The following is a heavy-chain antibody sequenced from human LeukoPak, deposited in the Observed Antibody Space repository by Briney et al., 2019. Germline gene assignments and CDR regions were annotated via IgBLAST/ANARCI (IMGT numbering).Heavy chain of an antibody. CDR2: ISGSGGST. CDR3: AKDTITIYGVVTPHDAFDI. J-gene: IGHJ3*02. Sequence: GGSLRLSCAASGFTFSSYAMSWVRQAPGKGLEWVSAISGSGGSTYYADSVKGRFTISRDTSKNTLYLQINSLRAEDTDAYYCAKDTITIYGVVTPHDAFDIWGQGTMVTVSS. D-gene: IGHD3-3*01. CDR1: GFTFSSYA. V-gene: IGHV3-23*01.